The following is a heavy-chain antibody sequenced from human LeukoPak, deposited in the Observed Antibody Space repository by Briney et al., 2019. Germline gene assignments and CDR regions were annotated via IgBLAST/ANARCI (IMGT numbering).Heavy chain of an antibody. CDR2: INHSGST. Sequence: SETLSLTCAVYGGSFSGYYWSWIRQPPGKGLEWIGEINHSGSTNYNPSLKSRVTISVDTSENQFSLKLSSVTAADTAVYYCAAHFLYSGSPRDFDYWGQGTLVTVSP. D-gene: IGHD1-26*01. J-gene: IGHJ4*02. V-gene: IGHV4-34*01. CDR3: AAHFLYSGSPRDFDY. CDR1: GGSFSGYY.